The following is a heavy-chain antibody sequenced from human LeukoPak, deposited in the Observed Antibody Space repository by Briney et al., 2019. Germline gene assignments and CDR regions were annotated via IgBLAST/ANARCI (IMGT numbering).Heavy chain of an antibody. CDR2: ISGSGGST. CDR1: GFTFSSYA. J-gene: IGHJ4*02. V-gene: IGHV3-23*01. Sequence: QPGGSLRLSCAASGFTFSSYAMSWVRQAPGKGLEWVSAISGSGGSTYYADSVKGRFTISRDNSKNTLYLQMNSLRAEDTAVYYCAEFGDSYNYGIKWDYWGQGTLVTVSS. CDR3: AEFGDSYNYGIKWDY. D-gene: IGHD5-24*01.